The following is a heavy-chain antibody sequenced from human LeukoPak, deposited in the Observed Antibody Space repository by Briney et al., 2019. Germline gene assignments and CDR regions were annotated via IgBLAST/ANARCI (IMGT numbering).Heavy chain of an antibody. J-gene: IGHJ4*02. CDR3: ANSGSYYGDY. Sequence: QPGGSLRLSCAASGLTFSSYGMHGVRQAPGKGLEWVAVISYDGSNKYYADSVKGRFTISRDNSKNTLYLQMNSLGAEDTAVYYCANSGSYYGDYWGQGTLVTVSS. CDR1: GLTFSSYG. CDR2: ISYDGSNK. V-gene: IGHV3-30*18. D-gene: IGHD1-26*01.